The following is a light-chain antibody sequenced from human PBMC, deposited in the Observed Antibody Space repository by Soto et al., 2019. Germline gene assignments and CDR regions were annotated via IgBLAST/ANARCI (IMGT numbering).Light chain of an antibody. CDR3: GTWDTSLSAWV. CDR1: SSNSGNNY. J-gene: IGLJ3*02. CDR2: DNN. Sequence: SVLTQPPSVSAAPGQKVTISCSGSSSNSGNNYVSWYQQLPGTAPKLLIYDNNRRPSGIPGRFSGSKSGTSATLGITGLQTGDEADYYCGTWDTSLSAWVFGGGTKVTVL. V-gene: IGLV1-51*01.